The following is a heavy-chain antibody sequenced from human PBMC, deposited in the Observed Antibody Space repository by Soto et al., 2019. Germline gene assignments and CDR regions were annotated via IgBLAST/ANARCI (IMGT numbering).Heavy chain of an antibody. CDR1: GFTFSSYW. CDR2: IRGGGSTT. V-gene: IGHV3-74*01. Sequence: GGSLRLSCAGSGFTFSSYWMHWVRQAPGKGLVWVSRIRGGGSTTSYADSVKGRFTISRDNAENTLYLQMNSLSAEDTAVYYCARGLPNFYATDVWGQGTSVTVSS. CDR3: ARGLPNFYATDV. J-gene: IGHJ6*02. D-gene: IGHD5-18*01.